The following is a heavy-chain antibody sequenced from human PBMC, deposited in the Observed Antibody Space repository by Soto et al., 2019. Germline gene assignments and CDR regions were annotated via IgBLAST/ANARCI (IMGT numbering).Heavy chain of an antibody. J-gene: IGHJ5*02. CDR1: GFTFSSYA. D-gene: IGHD3-10*01. Sequence: GGSLRLSCAASGFTFSSYAMSWVRQAPGKGLEWVSAISGSGGSTYYADSVKGRFTISRDNSKNTLYLQMNSLRAEDTAVYYCAKGDYYGSGSPNWFDPWGQGTLVTVSS. CDR2: ISGSGGST. CDR3: AKGDYYGSGSPNWFDP. V-gene: IGHV3-23*01.